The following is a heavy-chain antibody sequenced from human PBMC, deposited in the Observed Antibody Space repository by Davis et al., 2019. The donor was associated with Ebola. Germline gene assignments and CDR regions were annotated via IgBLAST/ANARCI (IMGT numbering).Heavy chain of an antibody. J-gene: IGHJ6*02. D-gene: IGHD2-2*02. CDR3: ARAPSGYCSSTSCYTIRDYYYGMDV. CDR2: IRSKANSYAT. V-gene: IGHV3-73*01. CDR1: GFTFSGSA. Sequence: GGSLRPSCAASGFTFSGSAMHWVRQASGKGLEWVGRIRSKANSYATAYAASVKGRFTISRDDSKNMAYLQMNSLKTEDTAVYYCARAPSGYCSSTSCYTIRDYYYGMDVWGQGTTVTVSS.